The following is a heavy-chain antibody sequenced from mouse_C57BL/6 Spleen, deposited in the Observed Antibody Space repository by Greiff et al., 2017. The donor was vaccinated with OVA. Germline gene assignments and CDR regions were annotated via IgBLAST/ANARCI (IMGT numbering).Heavy chain of an antibody. CDR2: ISSGSSTI. CDR3: ARHDLGFDY. Sequence: EVQLVESGGGLVKPGGSLKLSCAASGFTFSDYGMHWVRQAPEKGLEWVAYISSGSSTIYYADTVKGRFTISRDNAKNTLFLQMTSLRSEDTAMYYCARHDLGFDYWGQGTTLTVSS. D-gene: IGHD3-1*01. CDR1: GFTFSDYG. V-gene: IGHV5-17*01. J-gene: IGHJ2*01.